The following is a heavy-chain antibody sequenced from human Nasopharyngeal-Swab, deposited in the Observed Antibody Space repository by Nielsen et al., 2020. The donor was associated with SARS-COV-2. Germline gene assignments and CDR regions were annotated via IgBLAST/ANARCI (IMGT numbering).Heavy chain of an antibody. Sequence: GGSLRLSCAASGFTFSDYYMRWIRQAPGEGLEWVSYISSSSSYTNYADPVRGRFTISRDNAKNSLYLQMNSLRADDTAVYYCARGSIRGIIISDFDYWGQGTLVTVSS. CDR2: ISSSSSYT. J-gene: IGHJ4*02. CDR1: GFTFSDYY. CDR3: ARGSIRGIIISDFDY. D-gene: IGHD3-10*01. V-gene: IGHV3-11*05.